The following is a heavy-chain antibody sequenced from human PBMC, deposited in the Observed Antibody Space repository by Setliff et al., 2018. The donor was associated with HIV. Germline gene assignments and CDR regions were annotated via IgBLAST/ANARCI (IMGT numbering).Heavy chain of an antibody. Sequence: GASVKVSCKASGYTFTEYYIHWVRQAPGQGLEWMGWIYPNTGGTNYAQKFQGRVTMTRDTSISTVYMELSRLRSDDTALYYCARSTTADWGQGTMVTVSS. CDR3: ARSTTAD. D-gene: IGHD4-17*01. J-gene: IGHJ4*02. V-gene: IGHV1-2*02. CDR1: GYTFTEYY. CDR2: IYPNTGGT.